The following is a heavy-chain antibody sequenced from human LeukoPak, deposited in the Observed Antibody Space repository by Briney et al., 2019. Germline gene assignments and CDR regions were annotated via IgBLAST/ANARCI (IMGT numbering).Heavy chain of an antibody. CDR1: GGSCSGYY. CDR3: ARRLVWRGYYYDSSGYLY. CDR2: INHSGST. J-gene: IGHJ4*02. V-gene: IGHV4-34*01. D-gene: IGHD3-22*01. Sequence: SETLSLTCAVYGGSCSGYYWSWIRQPPGKGLEWIGEINHSGSTNYNPSLKSRVTISVDTSKNQFSLKLSSVTAADTAVYYCARRLVWRGYYYDSSGYLYWGQGTLVTVSS.